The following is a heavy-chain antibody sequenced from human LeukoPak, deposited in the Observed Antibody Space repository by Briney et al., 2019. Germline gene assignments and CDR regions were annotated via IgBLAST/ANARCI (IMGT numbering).Heavy chain of an antibody. V-gene: IGHV4-59*01. CDR1: GGSISSYH. J-gene: IGHJ4*02. CDR3: ARRTYFYDSSGYYFDY. CDR2: IYYSGST. D-gene: IGHD3-22*01. Sequence: SETLSLTCTVSGGSISSYHWSWIRQPPRKGLGCIGYIYYSGSTNYNPSLKSRLTISVDTSKNQFSLKLSSVTAADTAVYYCARRTYFYDSSGYYFDYWGQGTLVTVSS.